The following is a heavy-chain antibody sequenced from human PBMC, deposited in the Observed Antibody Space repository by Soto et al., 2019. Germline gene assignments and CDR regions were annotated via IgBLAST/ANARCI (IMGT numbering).Heavy chain of an antibody. CDR1: IGSSSSGGYY. CDR3: ARVPYYYDSSGYQYYFDY. J-gene: IGHJ4*02. D-gene: IGHD3-22*01. V-gene: IGHV4-31*03. CDR2: IYYSGST. Sequence: SLSRTCTVSIGSSSSGGYYWSWVLQHPGKGLEWIGYIYYSGSTYYNPSLKSRVTISVDTSKNQFSLKLSSVTAADTAVYYCARVPYYYDSSGYQYYFDYWGQGTLVTVSS.